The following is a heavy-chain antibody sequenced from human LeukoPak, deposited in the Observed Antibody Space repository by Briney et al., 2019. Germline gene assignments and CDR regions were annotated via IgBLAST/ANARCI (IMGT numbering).Heavy chain of an antibody. J-gene: IGHJ4*02. Sequence: SETLSLTCTVSGGSISSSSYYWGWIRQPPGKGLEWIGSIYYSGSTYYNPSLKSRVTISVDTSKNQFSLKLSSVTAADTAVYYCARQILFHSERWLKFFDYWGQGTLATVSS. CDR1: GGSISSSSYY. V-gene: IGHV4-39*01. D-gene: IGHD5-24*01. CDR2: IYYSGST. CDR3: ARQILFHSERWLKFFDY.